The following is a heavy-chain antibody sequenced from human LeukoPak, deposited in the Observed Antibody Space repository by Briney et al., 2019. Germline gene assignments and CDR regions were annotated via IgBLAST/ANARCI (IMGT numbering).Heavy chain of an antibody. V-gene: IGHV1-2*02. D-gene: IGHD2-21*02. CDR1: GYSFTGCY. CDR3: ARDPQGDSYFDY. J-gene: IGHJ4*02. Sequence: ASVKVSCKTSGYSFTGCYMHWVRQAPGQGLEWMGWINPNTGAAKYAQKFQGRVTMTRDTSISTAYMELRRLRSDDTAVYYCARDPQGDSYFDYWGQGTLVPVSS. CDR2: INPNTGAA.